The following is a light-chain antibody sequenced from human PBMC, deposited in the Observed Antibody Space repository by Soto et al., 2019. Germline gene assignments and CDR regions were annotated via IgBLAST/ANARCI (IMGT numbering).Light chain of an antibody. CDR1: ESLRGSH. J-gene: IGKJ1*01. Sequence: RSPRNLYMYPGERATLSCRASESLRGSHLAWYHQKPGQAPRLLMFGASTRATGIPDRFSGSGSGTDFSLTISRLESEDFPVYNWPQDSSTRGTFGQRSRVDI. V-gene: IGKV3-20*01. CDR3: PQDSSTRGT. CDR2: GAS.